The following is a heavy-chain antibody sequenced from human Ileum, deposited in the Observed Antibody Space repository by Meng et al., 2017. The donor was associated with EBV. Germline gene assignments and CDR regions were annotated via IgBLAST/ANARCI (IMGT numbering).Heavy chain of an antibody. J-gene: IGHJ4*02. CDR2: IYYSGST. V-gene: IGHV4-59*08. Sequence: LRDAGPGVVTSSETLSLPCTVSGGSISSYHWSWIRQPPGKGLEWIGYIYYSGSTNYNPSLKSRVTISVDTSKNQFSLNLSSVTAADTAVYYCARGGWSLDYWGQGTLVTVSS. D-gene: IGHD2-15*01. CDR1: GGSISSYH. CDR3: ARGGWSLDY.